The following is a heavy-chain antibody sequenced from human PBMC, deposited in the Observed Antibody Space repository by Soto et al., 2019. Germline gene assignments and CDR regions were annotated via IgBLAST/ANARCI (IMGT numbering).Heavy chain of an antibody. V-gene: IGHV1-18*01. J-gene: IGHJ4*01. D-gene: IGHD5-18*01. Sequence: ASLKFSCTPSGYTFTCYGISWVRQAPGQGLEWMGWISAYNGNTNYAQKLQGRVTMTTDTSTSTAYMELRSLRSDDTAVYYCARRESQRYSYGIAYWGQ. CDR2: ISAYNGNT. CDR3: ARRESQRYSYGIAY. CDR1: GYTFTCYG.